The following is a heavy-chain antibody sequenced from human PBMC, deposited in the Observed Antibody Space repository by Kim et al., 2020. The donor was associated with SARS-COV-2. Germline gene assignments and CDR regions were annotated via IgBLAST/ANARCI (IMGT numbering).Heavy chain of an antibody. Sequence: SETLSLTCAVSGGSFSSYYWSWIRQPPGKGLEWIGDIYYSGSTNYNPSLKSRVTISVDTSKNQFSLKLSSVTAADTAVYYCARGGLWFGNHYYYYVMDACGQGTTGTVSS. CDR2: IYYSGST. CDR3: ARGGLWFGNHYYYYVMDA. J-gene: IGHJ6*02. V-gene: IGHV4-59*01. CDR1: GGSFSSYY. D-gene: IGHD3-10*01.